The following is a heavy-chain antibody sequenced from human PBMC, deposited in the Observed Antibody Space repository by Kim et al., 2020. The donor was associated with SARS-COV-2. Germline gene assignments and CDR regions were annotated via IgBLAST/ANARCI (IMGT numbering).Heavy chain of an antibody. J-gene: IGHJ2*01. Sequence: SETLSLTCAVYGGSFSGYYWSWIRQPPGKGLEWIGEINHSGRTNYIPSLKSRVTISVDTSKNQFSLKLTSVPAADTAVYYCARRLSNTSGWGSHYCDLWG. CDR1: GGSFSGYY. CDR2: INHSGRT. V-gene: IGHV4-34*01. CDR3: ARRLSNTSGWGSHYCDL. D-gene: IGHD3-10*01.